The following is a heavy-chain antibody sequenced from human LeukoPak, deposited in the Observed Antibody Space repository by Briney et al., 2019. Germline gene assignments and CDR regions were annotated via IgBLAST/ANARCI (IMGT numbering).Heavy chain of an antibody. CDR1: GGSTSSSSYY. J-gene: IGHJ3*02. V-gene: IGHV4-39*07. D-gene: IGHD3-22*01. CDR3: ARPSTYYYDSSGHGAFDI. Sequence: SETLSLTCTVSGGSTSSSSYYWGWIRQPPGKGLEWIGSIYYSGSTYYNPSLKSRVTISVDTSKNQFSLKLSSVTAADTAVYYCARPSTYYYDSSGHGAFDIWGQGTMVTVSS. CDR2: IYYSGST.